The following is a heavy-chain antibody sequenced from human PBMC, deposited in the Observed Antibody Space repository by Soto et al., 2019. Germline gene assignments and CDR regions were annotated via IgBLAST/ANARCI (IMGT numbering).Heavy chain of an antibody. D-gene: IGHD2-2*01. V-gene: IGHV3-30*18. CDR1: GFTFSSYG. J-gene: IGHJ6*02. CDR3: AKDNPKYCSSTSCPQGMDV. CDR2: ISYDGSNK. Sequence: PGGSLRLSCAASGFTFSSYGMHWVRQAPGKRLEWVAVISYDGSNKYYADSVKGRFTISRDNSKNTLYLQMNSLRAEDTAVYYCAKDNPKYCSSTSCPQGMDVWGQGTTVTVSS.